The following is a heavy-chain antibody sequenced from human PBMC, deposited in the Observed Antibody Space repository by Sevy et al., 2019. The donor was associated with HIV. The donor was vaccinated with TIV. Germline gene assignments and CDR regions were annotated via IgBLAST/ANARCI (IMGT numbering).Heavy chain of an antibody. D-gene: IGHD3-16*01. V-gene: IGHV3-48*02. Sequence: GGSLRLSCAASGFTFSSYSMNWVRQAPGKGLEWISYISSSSSTIYYADSVKGRFTISRDNAKNSLYLQMNSLRDEDTAVYYCARDVLDYVWGNTYNWFDPWGQGTLVTVSS. J-gene: IGHJ5*02. CDR1: GFTFSSYS. CDR3: ARDVLDYVWGNTYNWFDP. CDR2: ISSSSSTI.